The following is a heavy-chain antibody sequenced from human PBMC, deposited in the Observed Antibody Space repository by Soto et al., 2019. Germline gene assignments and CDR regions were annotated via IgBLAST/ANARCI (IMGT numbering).Heavy chain of an antibody. CDR2: ISSSSSTI. J-gene: IGHJ6*02. D-gene: IGHD4-4*01. CDR3: AREGNPYYYYGMDV. CDR1: GFTFSSYS. V-gene: IGHV3-48*02. Sequence: EVQLVESGGGLVQPGGSLRLSCAASGFTFSSYSMNWVRQAPWKGREWVSYISSSSSTIYYADSVKGRFTISRDNDKNSLYLQMNSLRDEDTAVYYCAREGNPYYYYGMDVWGQGTTVTVSS.